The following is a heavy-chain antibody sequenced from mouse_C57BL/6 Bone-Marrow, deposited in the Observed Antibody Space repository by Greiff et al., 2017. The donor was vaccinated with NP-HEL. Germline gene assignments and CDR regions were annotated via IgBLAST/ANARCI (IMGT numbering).Heavy chain of an antibody. V-gene: IGHV1-26*01. CDR2: INPNNGCN. J-gene: IGHJ4*01. CDR3: DRATYYDYGGAMDF. D-gene: IGHD2-4*01. Sequence: EVQLQQSGPELVKPGASVKISCKASGYTFTDYYMNWVKQSHGKSLEWIGYINPNNGCNSYNQKVKGKATLSVDNSSSTAYMELRSLTSEDSAVYYCDRATYYDYGGAMDFWGQGTSVTVSS. CDR1: GYTFTDYY.